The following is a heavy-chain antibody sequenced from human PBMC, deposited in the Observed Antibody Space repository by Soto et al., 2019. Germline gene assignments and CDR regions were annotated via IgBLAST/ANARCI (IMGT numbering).Heavy chain of an antibody. CDR2: ISGSGDST. V-gene: IGHV3-23*01. D-gene: IGHD2-2*02. Sequence: GGSLRLSCAASGFTFSTYAMSWVRQAPGNGLEWVSAISGSGDSTYYADSVKGRFTISRDNSKNTLYLQMNSLRAEDTAVYYCAKGTVPAAIRRDYFDYWGQGTLVTVSS. CDR3: AKGTVPAAIRRDYFDY. CDR1: GFTFSTYA. J-gene: IGHJ4*02.